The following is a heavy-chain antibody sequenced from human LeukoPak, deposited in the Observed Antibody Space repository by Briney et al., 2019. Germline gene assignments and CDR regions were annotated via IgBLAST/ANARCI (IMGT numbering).Heavy chain of an antibody. CDR1: GYTFTGYY. J-gene: IGHJ4*02. D-gene: IGHD3-10*01. V-gene: IGHV1-2*02. CDR2: INPNSGGT. Sequence: ASVKVSCKASGYTFTGYYMHWVRQAPGQGLEWMGWINPNSGGTNNAQKFQGRVTMTRDTSISTAYMELSRLRSDDTAVYYCARGTYYGSGSYFDYWGQGTLVTVSS. CDR3: ARGTYYGSGSYFDY.